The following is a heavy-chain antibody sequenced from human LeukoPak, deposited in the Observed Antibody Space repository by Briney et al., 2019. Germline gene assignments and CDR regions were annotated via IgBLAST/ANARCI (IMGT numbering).Heavy chain of an antibody. J-gene: IGHJ6*02. CDR3: ARERKYCSRTTCYAYGMDV. V-gene: IGHV4-4*07. CDR1: GGSISSYY. D-gene: IGHD2-2*01. CDR2: IYTSGST. Sequence: NPSETLSLTCTISGGSISSYYWSWIRQPAGKGLEWIGRIYTSGSTNYNPSLKSRVTMSVDTSKNQFSLKLNSVTAADTAVYYCARERKYCSRTTCYAYGMDVWGQGTTVTVSS.